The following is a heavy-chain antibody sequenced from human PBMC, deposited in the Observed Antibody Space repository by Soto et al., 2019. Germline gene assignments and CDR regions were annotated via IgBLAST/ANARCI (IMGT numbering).Heavy chain of an antibody. V-gene: IGHV3-21*01. CDR3: ARAPYYDFWSGYLRNFDY. CDR2: ISSSSSYI. CDR1: GFTFSSYS. Sequence: GGSLRLSCAASGFTFSSYSMNWVRQAPGKGLEWVSSISSSSSYIYYADSVKGRFTISRDNAKNSLYLQMNSLRAEDTAVYYCARAPYYDFWSGYLRNFDYWGQGTLVTVSS. J-gene: IGHJ4*02. D-gene: IGHD3-3*01.